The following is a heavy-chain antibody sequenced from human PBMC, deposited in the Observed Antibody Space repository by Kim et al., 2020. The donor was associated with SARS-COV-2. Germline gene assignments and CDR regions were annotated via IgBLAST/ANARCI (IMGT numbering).Heavy chain of an antibody. D-gene: IGHD1-20*01. V-gene: IGHV3-13*01. J-gene: IGHJ4*02. CDR2: INPAGDT. CDR3: ARARPVALGINYFDY. CDR1: GFSFSTSD. Sequence: GGSLRLSCAASGFSFSTSDMHWVRQVAGKGLEWVSAINPAGDTYYPDSVKGRFTISRENAKDSLYLQMYSLRAGDTAIYYCARARPVALGINYFDYWGKGILVTVSS.